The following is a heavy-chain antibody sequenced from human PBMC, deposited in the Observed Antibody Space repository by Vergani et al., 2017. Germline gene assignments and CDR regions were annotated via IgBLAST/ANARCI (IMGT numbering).Heavy chain of an antibody. D-gene: IGHD5-12*01. CDR3: ARQEDSGYESPSLFDY. CDR2: IYPGDSDT. CDR1: GYSFTSYW. Sequence: EVQLVQSGAEVKKPGESLKISCKGSGYSFTSYWIGWVRQMPGKGLEWMGIIYPGDSDTRYSPTVQGQVTISADKSISTAYLQWSSLKASDTAMYYGARQEDSGYESPSLFDYWGQGTLVTVSS. J-gene: IGHJ4*02. V-gene: IGHV5-51*01.